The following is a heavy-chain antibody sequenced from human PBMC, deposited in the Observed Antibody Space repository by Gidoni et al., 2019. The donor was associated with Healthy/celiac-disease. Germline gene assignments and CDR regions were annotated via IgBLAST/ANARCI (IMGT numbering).Heavy chain of an antibody. CDR2: IYTSGST. CDR1: GGSISSGSYY. D-gene: IGHD3-22*01. CDR3: ARDRWAEYYYDSSGYTGGWFDP. Sequence: QVQLQESGPGLVKPSQTLSLTCTVSGGSISSGSYYWSWIRQPAGKGLEWIGRIYTSGSTNYNPSLKSRVTISVDTSKNQFSLKLSSVTAADTAVYYCARDRWAEYYYDSSGYTGGWFDPWGQGTLVTVSS. V-gene: IGHV4-61*02. J-gene: IGHJ5*02.